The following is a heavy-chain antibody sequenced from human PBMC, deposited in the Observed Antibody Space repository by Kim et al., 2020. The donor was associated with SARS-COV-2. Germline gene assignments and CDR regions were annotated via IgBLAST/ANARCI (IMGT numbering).Heavy chain of an antibody. CDR1: GFTFNTYL. CDR3: ARAHGMDV. CDR2: INVGGSTT. Sequence: GGSLRLSCAASGFTFNTYLMHWVRQAPGTGLVWVSHINVGGSTTNYADSVKGRFTISRDNAKNTLYLEMNSLRAEDTAVYYCARAHGMDVWGQGTTVTVSS. V-gene: IGHV3-74*01. J-gene: IGHJ6*02.